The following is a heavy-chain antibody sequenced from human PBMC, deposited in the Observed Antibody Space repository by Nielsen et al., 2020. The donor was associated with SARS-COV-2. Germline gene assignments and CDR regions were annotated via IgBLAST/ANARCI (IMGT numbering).Heavy chain of an antibody. J-gene: IGHJ4*02. CDR2: ISSSGGNT. D-gene: IGHD1-26*01. V-gene: IGHV3-23*01. CDR3: AKFRGVGFDY. CDR1: GFIFSSYA. Sequence: GGSLRLSCAVSGFIFSSYAMNWVRQAPGKGLEWVSAISSSGGNTYYADSVKGRFTISRDNFKNALYLQMNSLRAEDTAVYYCAKFRGVGFDYWGQGTLVTVSS.